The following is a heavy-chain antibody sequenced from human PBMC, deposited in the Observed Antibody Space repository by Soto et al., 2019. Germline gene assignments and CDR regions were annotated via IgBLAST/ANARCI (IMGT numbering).Heavy chain of an antibody. CDR2: ISVSVGST. CDR3: AKRDVPHSTSNAYFYDH. CDR1: GFSFAPST. Sequence: EVQLLESGGDLVQPGGSLRLSCGVSGFSFAPSTMSWVRQAPGKGLEWVSTISVSVGSTYSADSVQGRFTVSSDISDNTLFLRMTSLTADDTAVYFCAKRDVPHSTSNAYFYDHWGRGVLVTVS. J-gene: IGHJ4*02. D-gene: IGHD2-21*02. V-gene: IGHV3-23*01.